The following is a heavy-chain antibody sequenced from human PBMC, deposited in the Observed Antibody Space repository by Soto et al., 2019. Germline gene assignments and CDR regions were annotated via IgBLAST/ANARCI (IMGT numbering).Heavy chain of an antibody. J-gene: IGHJ6*03. CDR2: MNPNSGNT. D-gene: IGHD2-2*01. CDR3: ARSLYCCSTSCYLLDYYYYMDV. Sequence: ASVKVSCKASGYTFTSYDINWVRQATGRGLEWMGWMNPNSGNTGYAQKFQGRVTMTRNTSISTAYMELSSLRSEDTAVYYCARSLYCCSTSCYLLDYYYYMDVWGKATTVTVSS. CDR1: GYTFTSYD. V-gene: IGHV1-8*01.